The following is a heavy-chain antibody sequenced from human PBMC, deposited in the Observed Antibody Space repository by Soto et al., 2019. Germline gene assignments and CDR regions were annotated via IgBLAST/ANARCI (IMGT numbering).Heavy chain of an antibody. Sequence: QVHLVPSGAEVKKPGASVKVSCKGSGYDFTTYGITWVRQAPGRGLEWMAGISAHNGNTDDAQKLQGRVTVTRDTSTSTPDMELRSLRSDDTAGYYWARGRYGDYWGQGALVTVS. CDR3: ARGRYGDY. V-gene: IGHV1-18*01. J-gene: IGHJ4*02. D-gene: IGHD1-1*01. CDR1: GYDFTTYG. CDR2: ISAHNGNT.